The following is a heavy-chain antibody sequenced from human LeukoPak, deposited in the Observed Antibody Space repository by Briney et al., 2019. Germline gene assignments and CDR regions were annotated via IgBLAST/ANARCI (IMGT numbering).Heavy chain of an antibody. CDR1: GVSLSSYG. Sequence: GGSLRLSCEVSGVSLSSYGMHWVRQAPGKGLEWVAWLPYDGSHNSTAASLKGRFAISKDISKNTLYLDMDSLTPEDTAVYYCAAAGLGVAHWFSSWGQGTLVIVSS. CDR3: AAAGLGVAHWFSS. V-gene: IGHV3-30*02. J-gene: IGHJ5*01. D-gene: IGHD2-15*01. CDR2: LPYDGSHN.